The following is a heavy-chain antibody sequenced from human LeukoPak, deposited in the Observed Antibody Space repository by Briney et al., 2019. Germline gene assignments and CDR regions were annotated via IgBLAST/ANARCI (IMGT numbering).Heavy chain of an antibody. CDR1: GFTFSSYW. CDR3: ARDRWGRHLLDY. Sequence: GGSLRLSCAASGFTFSSYWISWIRQAPGKGLEWVANIKQDGSEKYYVDSVKGRFTISRDNAKISLYLQMNSLRAEDTAVYYCARDRWGRHLLDYWGQGTLVTVSS. CDR2: IKQDGSEK. J-gene: IGHJ4*02. V-gene: IGHV3-7*01. D-gene: IGHD3-16*01.